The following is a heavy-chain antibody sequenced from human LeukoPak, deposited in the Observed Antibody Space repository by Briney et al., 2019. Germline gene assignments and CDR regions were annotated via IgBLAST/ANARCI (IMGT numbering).Heavy chain of an antibody. CDR3: ATDVRSSPLGF. CDR1: GFTVTNDY. Sequence: GGSLRLSCAVSGFTVTNDYMNWVRQAPGKGLEWVSIIYSGGSTYYTDSVKGRFTISRDSSNNTLFLQMTNLRAKDSGLYYCATDVRSSPLGFWGHGTLVTVSS. D-gene: IGHD6-19*01. CDR2: IYSGGST. J-gene: IGHJ4*01. V-gene: IGHV3-66*01.